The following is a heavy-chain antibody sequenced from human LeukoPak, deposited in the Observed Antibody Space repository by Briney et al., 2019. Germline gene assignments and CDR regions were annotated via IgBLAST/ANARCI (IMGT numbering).Heavy chain of an antibody. CDR2: MNPNSGNT. Sequence: ASVKVSCKASGYTFASYDINWVRQATGQGLEWMGWMNPNSGNTGYAQKFQGRVTMTRDTSTSTVYMELSSLRSEDTAVYYCARDRIVGAGPYYYYYGMDVWGQGTTVTVSS. CDR3: ARDRIVGAGPYYYYYGMDV. CDR1: GYTFASYD. D-gene: IGHD1-26*01. V-gene: IGHV1-8*01. J-gene: IGHJ6*02.